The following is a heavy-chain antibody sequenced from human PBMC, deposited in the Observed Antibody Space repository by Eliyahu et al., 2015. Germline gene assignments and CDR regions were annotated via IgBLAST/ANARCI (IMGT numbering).Heavy chain of an antibody. CDR2: INHSGST. J-gene: IGHJ5*02. V-gene: IGHV4-34*01. CDR3: ARALTYYDFWSGYYTSYNWFDP. Sequence: QVQLQQWGAGLLKPSETLSLTCAVYGGSFSGYYWSWTRQPPGKGLEWIGEINHSGSTNYNPSLKSRVTISVDTSKNQFSLKLSSVTAADTAVYYCARALTYYDFWSGYYTSYNWFDPWGQGTLVTVSS. CDR1: GGSFSGYY. D-gene: IGHD3-3*01.